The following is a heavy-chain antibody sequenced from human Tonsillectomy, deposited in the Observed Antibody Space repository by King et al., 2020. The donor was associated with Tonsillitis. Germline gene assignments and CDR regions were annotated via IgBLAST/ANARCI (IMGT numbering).Heavy chain of an antibody. CDR3: TRDGAGGPAWYFDL. Sequence: DEQLVQSGGGLVIPGRSLRLSCTASGFSFGDYALSWFRQAPGKGLEWVALIRSNTYGGTREYAASVNGRFTISRDDSKTIAYLQMNSLKTEDTAVYYCTRDGAGGPAWYFDLWGRGTLVTVSS. CDR2: IRSNTYGGTR. CDR1: GFSFGDYA. D-gene: IGHD3-10*01. V-gene: IGHV3-49*05. J-gene: IGHJ2*01.